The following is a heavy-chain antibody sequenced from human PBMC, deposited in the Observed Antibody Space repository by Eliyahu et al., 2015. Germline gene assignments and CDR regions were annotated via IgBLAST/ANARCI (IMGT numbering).Heavy chain of an antibody. V-gene: IGHV3-9*01. D-gene: IGHD4-17*01. Sequence: EVQLVESGGGLVQPGRSLXLSCAAXGFTFDDYAMHWVRQAPGKGLEWVSGISWNSGTIYYADSXKGRFVISRDNAKNSLYLLMNSLRREDTALYYCAKEDGHSFYRPLDFWGQGTLVTVSS. J-gene: IGHJ4*02. CDR3: AKEDGHSFYRPLDF. CDR2: ISWNSGTI. CDR1: GFTFDDYA.